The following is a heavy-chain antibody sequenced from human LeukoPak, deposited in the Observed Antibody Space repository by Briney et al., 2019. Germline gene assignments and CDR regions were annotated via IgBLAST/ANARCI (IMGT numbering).Heavy chain of an antibody. J-gene: IGHJ6*02. V-gene: IGHV3-23*01. CDR2: ISGSGGST. D-gene: IGHD2-15*01. CDR1: GFTFSSYA. Sequence: GGSLRLSRAASGFTFSSYAMSWVRQAPGKGLEWVSAISGSGGSTYYADSVKGRFTISRDNSKNTLYLQMNSLRAEDTAVYYCARGDKDFYYGLDVWGQGTTVIVSS. CDR3: ARGDKDFYYGLDV.